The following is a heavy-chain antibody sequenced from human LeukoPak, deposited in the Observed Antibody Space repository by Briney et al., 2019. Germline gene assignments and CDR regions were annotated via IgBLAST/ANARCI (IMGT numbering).Heavy chain of an antibody. D-gene: IGHD3-10*02. Sequence: PSETLSLICTVSGGSISSGGNFWTWIRQHPGKGLEWIGYIYNSGRTYYNPSLKSRVTISLDTSKNQFSLKLSSVTAADTAVYYCAREGGYVERALDSWGQGTLVTVSP. CDR3: AREGGYVERALDS. J-gene: IGHJ4*02. CDR2: IYNSGRT. V-gene: IGHV4-31*03. CDR1: GGSISSGGNF.